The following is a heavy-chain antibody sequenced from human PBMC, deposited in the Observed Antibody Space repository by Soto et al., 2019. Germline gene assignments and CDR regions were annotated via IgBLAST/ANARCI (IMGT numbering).Heavy chain of an antibody. J-gene: IGHJ3*02. D-gene: IGHD5-12*01. V-gene: IGHV3-74*01. CDR2: INSDGSST. CDR1: GFTFSSYW. Sequence: PGGSLRLSCAVSGFTFSSYWMHWVRQAPGKGLVWVSRINSDGSSTSYADSVKGRFTISRDNAKNTLYLQMNSLRAEDTAVYYCAREMATDDAFDIWGQGTMVTVSS. CDR3: AREMATDDAFDI.